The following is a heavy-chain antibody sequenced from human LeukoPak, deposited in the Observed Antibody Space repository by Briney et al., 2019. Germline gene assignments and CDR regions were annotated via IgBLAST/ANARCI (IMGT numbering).Heavy chain of an antibody. CDR1: GGSISSSSYY. CDR3: ARDHQVVPAADHAFDI. V-gene: IGHV4-39*07. D-gene: IGHD2-2*01. Sequence: SETLSLTCTVSGGSISSSSYYWGWIRQPPGKGLEWIGSIYYSGSTYYNPSLKSRVTISVDTSKNQFSLKLSSVTAADTAVYYCARDHQVVPAADHAFDIWGQGTMVTVSS. CDR2: IYYSGST. J-gene: IGHJ3*02.